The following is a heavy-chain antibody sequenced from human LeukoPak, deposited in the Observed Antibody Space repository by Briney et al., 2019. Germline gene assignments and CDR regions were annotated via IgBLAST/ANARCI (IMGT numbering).Heavy chain of an antibody. CDR3: ARHLWYDQGIDI. CDR2: IYYSGST. J-gene: IGHJ3*02. Sequence: SQTLSLTCTVSGGSISSGDYYWRWIRQPPGKGLEWIAYIYYSGSTYYNPSLKSRVTLSVDTSKNQFSLKLSSVTAADTAVYYCARHLWYDQGIDIWGQGTMVTVSS. CDR1: GGSISSGDYY. D-gene: IGHD3-10*01. V-gene: IGHV4-30-4*08.